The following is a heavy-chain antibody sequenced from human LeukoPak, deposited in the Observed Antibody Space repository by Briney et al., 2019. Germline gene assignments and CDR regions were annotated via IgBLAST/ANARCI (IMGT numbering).Heavy chain of an antibody. CDR1: GFTFSSYA. CDR2: ISYDGSNK. CDR3: ARGTVTSDAFDI. V-gene: IGHV3-30-3*01. D-gene: IGHD4-17*01. J-gene: IGHJ3*02. Sequence: GGSLRLSCAASGFTFSSYAMHWVRQAPGKGLEWVTVISYDGSNKYYADSVKGRFTISRDNSKNTLYLQMNSPRAEDTAVYYCARGTVTSDAFDIWGQGTMVTVSS.